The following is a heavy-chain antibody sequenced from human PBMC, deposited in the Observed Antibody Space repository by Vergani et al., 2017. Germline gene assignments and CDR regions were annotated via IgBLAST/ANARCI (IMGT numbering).Heavy chain of an antibody. Sequence: QVQLVQSGAEMKKPGSSVKVSCKASGYIFTDYYLHWVRQAPGHGPEWMGWINPVTGGTNYAQKFEDRVRLSLDTSITTGYMTLRRLTSGDTAMYYCARPLQPGGNSHWYFDLWGRGTLVSVSS. V-gene: IGHV1-2*02. D-gene: IGHD4-23*01. CDR1: GYIFTDYY. CDR2: INPVTGGT. CDR3: ARPLQPGGNSHWYFDL. J-gene: IGHJ2*01.